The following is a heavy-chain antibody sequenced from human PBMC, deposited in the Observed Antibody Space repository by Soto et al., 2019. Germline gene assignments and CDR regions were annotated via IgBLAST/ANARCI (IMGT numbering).Heavy chain of an antibody. J-gene: IGHJ4*02. CDR1: GGSISSGGYY. V-gene: IGHV4-31*03. CDR2: IYYSGST. CDR3: ARQRTSVVTQAYFDV. Sequence: SETLSLTCTVSGGSISSGGYYWSWIRQHPGKGLEWIGYIYYSGSTYYNASLKSRVTISVDTSKNQFSLKLKSVTAADTALYFCARQRTSVVTQAYFDVWGPGSLVTVSS. D-gene: IGHD2-21*02.